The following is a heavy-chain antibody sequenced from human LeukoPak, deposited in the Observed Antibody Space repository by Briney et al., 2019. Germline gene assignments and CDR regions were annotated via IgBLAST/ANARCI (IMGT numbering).Heavy chain of an antibody. CDR3: EGRIDGYNYRAFDV. J-gene: IGHJ3*01. D-gene: IGHD5-24*01. CDR2: IYPGDSDT. CDR1: GYSFTSYW. V-gene: IGHV5-51*01. Sequence: GESLKISXKGSGYSFTSYWIGWVRQMPGKGLEWMGIIYPGDSDTIYSPSFQGQVTISADKSISTAYLQWSSLRASDTAMYYCEGRIDGYNYRAFDVWGQGTMVTVSS.